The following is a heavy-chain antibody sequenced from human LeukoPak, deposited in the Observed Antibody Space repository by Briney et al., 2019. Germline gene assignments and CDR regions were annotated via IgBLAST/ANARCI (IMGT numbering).Heavy chain of an antibody. CDR1: GFTFSSYA. CDR2: ISGSGGST. J-gene: IGHJ5*02. Sequence: GGSLRLSCAASGFTFSSYAMNWVRQAPGKGLEWVSAISGSGGSTYYADSVKGRFTISRDNSKNTLYLQMNSLRAEDTAVYYCAKAEYCSSTSCATGWFDPWGQGTLVTVSS. CDR3: AKAEYCSSTSCATGWFDP. D-gene: IGHD2-2*01. V-gene: IGHV3-23*01.